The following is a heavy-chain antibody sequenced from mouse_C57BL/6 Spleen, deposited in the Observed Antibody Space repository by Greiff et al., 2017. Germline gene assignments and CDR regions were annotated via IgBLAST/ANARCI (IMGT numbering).Heavy chain of an antibody. CDR1: GYNIKDDY. J-gene: IGHJ3*01. Sequence: EVQLQQSGAELVRPGASVKLSCTASGYNIKDDYMHWVKQRPEQGLEWIGWIDPENGDTEYASKFKGKATLPADTSSNTAYLQLSSLTSEDTAVYCYTLYSNWLAYWGQGTLVTVSA. D-gene: IGHD2-5*01. V-gene: IGHV14-4*01. CDR3: TLYSNWLAY. CDR2: IDPENGDT.